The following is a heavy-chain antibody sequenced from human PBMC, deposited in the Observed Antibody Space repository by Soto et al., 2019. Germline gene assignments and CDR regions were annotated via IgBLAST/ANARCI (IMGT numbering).Heavy chain of an antibody. CDR3: ARDHGMFLSYYYYGMDV. CDR2: ISGRSGVP. D-gene: IGHD1-1*01. J-gene: IGHJ6*02. CDR1: GLTLRSYA. Sequence: EGQLLQSGGDLVQPGGSLRLSCAGSGLTLRSYAMTWIRQTPEKGLEWVSTISGRSGVPSYADSVNGRFTVSRDNSKNTLYLQMNSLRPDDTAIYYCARDHGMFLSYYYYGMDVWGQGTTVSVSS. V-gene: IGHV3-23*01.